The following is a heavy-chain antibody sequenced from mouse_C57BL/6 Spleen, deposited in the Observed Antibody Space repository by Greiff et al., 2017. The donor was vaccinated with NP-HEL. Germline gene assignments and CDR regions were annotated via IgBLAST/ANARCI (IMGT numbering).Heavy chain of an antibody. CDR2: IDPSDSYT. J-gene: IGHJ3*01. CDR1: GYTFTSYW. CDR3: ARRGYGNSWFAY. D-gene: IGHD2-1*01. V-gene: IGHV1-69*01. Sequence: QVQLQQPGAELVMPGASVKLSCKASGYTFTSYWMHWVKQRPGQGLEWIGEIDPSDSYTNYNQKFKGKSTLTVDKSSSTAYMQLSSLTSEDSAVYYCARRGYGNSWFAYWGQGTLVTVSA.